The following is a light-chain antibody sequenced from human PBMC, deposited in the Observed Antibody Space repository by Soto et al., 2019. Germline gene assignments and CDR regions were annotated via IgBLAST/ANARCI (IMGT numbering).Light chain of an antibody. Sequence: QSALTQPASVSGSPGQSITISCTGTSSDVGRYNYVSWYQQHPGKAPKLIIYDVSNRPSGLSNRFSGSKSDNTASLTISGLQPEDEADYYCSSYTSSNTYVFAPWTKLTVL. CDR3: SSYTSSNTYV. CDR2: DVS. J-gene: IGLJ1*01. V-gene: IGLV2-14*01. CDR1: SSDVGRYNY.